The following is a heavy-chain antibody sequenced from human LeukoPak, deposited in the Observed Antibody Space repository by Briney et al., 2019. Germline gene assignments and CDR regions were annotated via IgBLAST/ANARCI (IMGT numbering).Heavy chain of an antibody. Sequence: PGGSLRLSCAASGITFIHYSMPWVPQAPGKGLEWVSSIICSEKFTVYADSVKGRFTLSRDNPKNTLYLQMHTLRSEDTAIYYCAKRSAESSGYFDSWGQGTLVTVSS. D-gene: IGHD6-19*01. CDR1: GITFIHYS. V-gene: IGHV3-23*01. J-gene: IGHJ4*02. CDR2: IICSEKFT. CDR3: AKRSAESSGYFDS.